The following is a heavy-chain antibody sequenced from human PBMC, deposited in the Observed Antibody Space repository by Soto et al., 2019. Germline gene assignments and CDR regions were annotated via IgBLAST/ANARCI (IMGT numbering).Heavy chain of an antibody. CDR3: ARANDFNAFDI. CDR1: GFSVNSGY. D-gene: IGHD2-21*02. J-gene: IGHJ3*02. CDR2: IYRGGTT. Sequence: EVQLVESGGDLVQPGGSLRLSCVASGFSVNSGYMNWVRQAPGKGPQWVSVIYRGGTTYQPDSVKGRFTISGDDSKNALYLQMNSLRPEDTAVYYCARANDFNAFDIWGPGTMVTVSS. V-gene: IGHV3-53*04.